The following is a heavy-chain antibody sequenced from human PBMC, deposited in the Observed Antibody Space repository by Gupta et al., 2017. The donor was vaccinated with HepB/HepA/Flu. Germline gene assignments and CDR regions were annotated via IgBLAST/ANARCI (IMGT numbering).Heavy chain of an antibody. D-gene: IGHD3-10*01. J-gene: IGHJ4*02. CDR3: ATAGDYYGSGNIDY. CDR1: VFPFSSYE. V-gene: IGHV3-48*03. CDR2: ISSSGSTI. Sequence: EVQLVESGGGLVQPGGSLRLSCAASVFPFSSYEMIWFRQAPGKGLAWVSYISSSGSTIYYADSVKRRFTISIDNAKNSLYLQINSLRAEDTAVYYCATAGDYYGSGNIDYWGQGTLFTVSS.